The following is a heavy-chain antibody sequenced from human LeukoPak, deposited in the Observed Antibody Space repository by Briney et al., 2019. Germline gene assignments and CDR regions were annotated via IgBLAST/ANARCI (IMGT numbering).Heavy chain of an antibody. Sequence: PSQTLSLTCNVSGGSISSGNYYGSWIRQPAGKGLEWIGRIYSSGRTNYNPSLKSRVTISVDTSKNQFSLNLSSVTATDTAVYYCARDIHTSDWTKFDYWGQGTLVTVSS. CDR1: GGSISSGNYY. D-gene: IGHD6-19*01. CDR2: IYSSGRT. CDR3: ARDIHTSDWTKFDY. J-gene: IGHJ4*02. V-gene: IGHV4-61*02.